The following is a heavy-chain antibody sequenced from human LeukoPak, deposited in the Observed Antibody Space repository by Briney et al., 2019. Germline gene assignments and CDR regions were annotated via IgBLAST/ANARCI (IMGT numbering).Heavy chain of an antibody. CDR2: IYYSGST. CDR1: GGSISSYY. CDR3: ARQVSSGWYSENYFDY. Sequence: KSSETLSLTCTVSGGSISSYYWSWIRQPPGKGLEWIGYIYYSGSTNYNPSLKSRVTISVDTSKNQFSLKLSSVTAADTAMYYCARQVSSGWYSENYFDYWGQGTLVTVSS. D-gene: IGHD6-19*01. V-gene: IGHV4-59*08. J-gene: IGHJ4*02.